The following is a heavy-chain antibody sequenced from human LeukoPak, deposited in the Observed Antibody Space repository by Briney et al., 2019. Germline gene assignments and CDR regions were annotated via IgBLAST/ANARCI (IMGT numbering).Heavy chain of an antibody. CDR1: GFTFSSYS. CDR3: ARSVGATILLYY. J-gene: IGHJ4*02. CDR2: ISSSSSYI. Sequence: PGGSLRLSCAASGFTFSSYSMNWVRQAPGKGLEWVSSISSSSSYIYYADSVKGRFTISRDNAKNSLYLQMNSLRAEDTAVYYCARSVGATILLYYWGQGTLVTVSS. D-gene: IGHD5-12*01. V-gene: IGHV3-21*01.